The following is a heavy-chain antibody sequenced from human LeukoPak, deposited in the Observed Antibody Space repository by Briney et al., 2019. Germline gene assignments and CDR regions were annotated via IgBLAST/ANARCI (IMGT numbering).Heavy chain of an antibody. CDR2: ISSSSSYI. V-gene: IGHV3-21*01. CDR3: ARDPDTSSWSNWFDP. CDR1: GFTFSSYS. D-gene: IGHD6-13*01. J-gene: IGHJ5*02. Sequence: PGGSLRLSCAASGFTFSSYSMNWVRQAPGKGLEWVSSISSSSSYIYYADSVKGRFTISRDNAKNSLYLQMNSLRAEDTAVYYCARDPDTSSWSNWFDPWGQGTLVTVSS.